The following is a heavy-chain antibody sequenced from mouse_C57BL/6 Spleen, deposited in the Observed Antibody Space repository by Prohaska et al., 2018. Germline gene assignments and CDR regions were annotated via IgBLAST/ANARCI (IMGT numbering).Heavy chain of an antibody. J-gene: IGHJ2*01. Sequence: QIQLVQSGPELKKPGETVKISCKASGYTFTTYGMSWVKQAPGKGLKWMDWINTYSGVPTYADDFKGRFAFSLETSASTAYLQINNLKNEDTATYCCARGVGRRTFYFDYWGQGTTLTVSS. D-gene: IGHD4-1*01. V-gene: IGHV9-3*01. CDR2: INTYSGVP. CDR1: GYTFTTYG. CDR3: ARGVGRRTFYFDY.